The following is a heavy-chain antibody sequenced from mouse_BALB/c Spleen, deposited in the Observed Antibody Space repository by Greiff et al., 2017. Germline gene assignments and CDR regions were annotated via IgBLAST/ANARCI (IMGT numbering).Heavy chain of an antibody. CDR1: GFSLTSYG. J-gene: IGHJ3*01. Sequence: VKLVESGPGLVAPSQSLSITCTVSGFSLTSYGVHWVRQPPGKGLEWLGVIWAGGSTNYNSALMSRLSISKDNSKSQVFLKMNSLQTDDTAMYYCAREGITTATGFAYWGQGTLVTVSA. V-gene: IGHV2-9*02. D-gene: IGHD1-2*01. CDR3: AREGITTATGFAY. CDR2: IWAGGST.